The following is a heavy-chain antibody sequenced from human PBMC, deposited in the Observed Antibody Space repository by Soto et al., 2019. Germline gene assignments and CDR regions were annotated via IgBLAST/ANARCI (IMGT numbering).Heavy chain of an antibody. V-gene: IGHV4-34*02. CDR3: ARGHIPVYGPVPDYFDS. Sequence: QVHLQQWGAGRLNPSETLSLTCGVYGGSLRGSYWSWIRQPPGKALEWLGKVTHSGSPTFNPSLKSRVSVSVDTSDNQFSLKLTSVTAADTAVYYCARGHIPVYGPVPDYFDSWGQGTLVTVSS. J-gene: IGHJ4*02. CDR2: VTHSGSP. CDR1: GGSLRGSY. D-gene: IGHD2-21*01.